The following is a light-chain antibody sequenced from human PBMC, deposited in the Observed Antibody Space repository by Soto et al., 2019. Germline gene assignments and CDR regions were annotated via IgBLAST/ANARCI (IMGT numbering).Light chain of an antibody. J-gene: IGKJ1*01. CDR3: QQYNNGGT. Sequence: EIVMTQSPATLSVSPGERATLSCRASQSVSSNLAWYQQKPGQAPRLLIYGASTRATAIPARFSGSGSGTDFTLTISSLQSEDFAVYFGQQYNNGGTFGQGTKVEIQ. CDR2: GAS. CDR1: QSVSSN. V-gene: IGKV3-15*01.